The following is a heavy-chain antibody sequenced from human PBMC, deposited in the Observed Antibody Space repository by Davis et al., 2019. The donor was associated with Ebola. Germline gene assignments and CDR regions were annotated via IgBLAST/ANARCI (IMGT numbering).Heavy chain of an antibody. V-gene: IGHV1-2*06. CDR2: INPNSGGT. J-gene: IGHJ6*03. Sequence: ASVKVSCKASGYTFTGYYMHWVRQAPGQGLEWMGRINPNSGGTNYAQKFQGRVTMTRDTSISTAYMELSRLRSDDTAVYYCARGGRWYDIMTEASVMDVWGKGTTVTVSS. CDR1: GYTFTGYY. D-gene: IGHD3-9*01. CDR3: ARGGRWYDIMTEASVMDV.